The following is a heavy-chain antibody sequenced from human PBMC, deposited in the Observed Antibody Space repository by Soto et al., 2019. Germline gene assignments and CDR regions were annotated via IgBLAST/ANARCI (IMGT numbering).Heavy chain of an antibody. J-gene: IGHJ4*02. CDR1: GFNFNKYA. D-gene: IGHD6-19*01. CDR2: ISCCGGTA. V-gene: IGHV3-23*01. CDR3: AKADGQQWLLPHLEN. Sequence: EVQLLESGGGLVRPGESLRLSCAASGFNFNKYAMSWVRQAPGEGLEWVSGISCCGGTASYADSEKGRFTIARDDAKNTLYLDMNSLRVEDTAEYYCAKADGQQWLLPHLENWGRGTLVTVS.